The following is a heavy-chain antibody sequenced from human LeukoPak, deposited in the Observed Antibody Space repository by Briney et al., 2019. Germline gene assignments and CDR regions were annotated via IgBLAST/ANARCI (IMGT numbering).Heavy chain of an antibody. CDR2: ISSIGSTI. D-gene: IGHD3-16*01. CDR1: GFTFSSYE. V-gene: IGHV3-48*03. J-gene: IGHJ4*02. Sequence: AGGSLRLSCAASGFTFSSYEMNWVGQAPGKGLEWVSYISSIGSTIYYAHSVKGRFTISRDNAKDSPYLQMNRLRAQDTALYCCRGVGGGTEADYWGQGALVIVSS. CDR3: RGVGGGTEADY.